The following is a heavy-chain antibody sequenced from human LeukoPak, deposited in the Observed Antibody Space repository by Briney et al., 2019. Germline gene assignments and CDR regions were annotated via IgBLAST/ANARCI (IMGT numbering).Heavy chain of an antibody. CDR1: GLRFRSYV. D-gene: IGHD5-12*01. J-gene: IGHJ4*02. CDR3: AAEDIVATPPFY. CDR2: ISSTSSYK. V-gene: IGHV3-21*01. Sequence: PGGSLRPSCIVSGLRFRSYVMNWVRQTPGKGLEWVAAISSTSSYKYYAESVEGRFTISRDNAKNSLFLQMNSLRAGDTALYFCAAEDIVATPPFYWGQGTLVAVSS.